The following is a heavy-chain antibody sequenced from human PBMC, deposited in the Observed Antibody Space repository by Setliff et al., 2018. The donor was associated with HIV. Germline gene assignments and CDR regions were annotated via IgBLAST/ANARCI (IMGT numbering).Heavy chain of an antibody. CDR1: GYTFSTNA. CDR3: ASTYFGGPTTAEAAGGRIDFDH. Sequence: ASVKVSCKAFGYTFSTNAIHWVRQAPGQRLEWMGYINAGDDNTRYSEKFQGRVTITRDTSANTAYMELSSLRSEDAAIYYCASTYFGGPTTAEAAGGRIDFDHWGPGTLVTVSS. J-gene: IGHJ4*02. V-gene: IGHV1-3*01. D-gene: IGHD6-13*01. CDR2: INAGDDNT.